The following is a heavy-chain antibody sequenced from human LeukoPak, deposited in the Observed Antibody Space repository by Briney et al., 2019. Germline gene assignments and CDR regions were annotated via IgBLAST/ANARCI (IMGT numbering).Heavy chain of an antibody. CDR1: GFTFSSYS. V-gene: IGHV3-48*01. CDR3: ARGVGATAIDLVTFDI. D-gene: IGHD1-26*01. CDR2: ISSSSSTI. J-gene: IGHJ3*02. Sequence: GGSLRLSCAASGFTFSSYSMNWVRQAPGKGLEWVSYISSSSSTIYYADSVKGRFTISRDNAKNSLYLQMNSLRAEDTAVYYCARGVGATAIDLVTFDIWGQGTMVTVSS.